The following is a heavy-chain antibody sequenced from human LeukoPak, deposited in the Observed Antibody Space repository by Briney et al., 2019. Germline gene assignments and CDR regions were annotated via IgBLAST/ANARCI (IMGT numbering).Heavy chain of an antibody. Sequence: APVKVSCKASGYTFTSYGITWVRQAPGQGLEWMGWISAYNGNTNYVQKLQGRVTMTTDTSTSTAYMELRSLRSDDTAVYYCAKDKAPTVTSNYYYYGMDVWGQGTTVTVSS. CDR3: AKDKAPTVTSNYYYYGMDV. V-gene: IGHV1-18*01. CDR1: GYTFTSYG. J-gene: IGHJ6*02. D-gene: IGHD4-17*01. CDR2: ISAYNGNT.